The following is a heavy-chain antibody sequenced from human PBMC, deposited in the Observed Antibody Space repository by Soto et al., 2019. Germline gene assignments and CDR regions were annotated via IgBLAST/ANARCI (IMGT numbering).Heavy chain of an antibody. D-gene: IGHD3-16*02. J-gene: IGHJ5*02. CDR2: IYDSGST. V-gene: IGHV4-39*01. CDR3: ARVRSLRITFGGVSVPNWFDP. CDR1: GGSISSSRHS. Sequence: SETLSLTCTVSGGSISSSRHSWGWIRQPPGKGLEWIGSIYDSGSTYYNPSLKSRVTISVDTSKNQFSLKLSSVTAADTAVYYCARVRSLRITFGGVSVPNWFDPWGQGT.